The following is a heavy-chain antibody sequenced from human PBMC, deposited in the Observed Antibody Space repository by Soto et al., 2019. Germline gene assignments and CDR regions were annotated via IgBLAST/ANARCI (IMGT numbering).Heavy chain of an antibody. D-gene: IGHD1-1*01. V-gene: IGHV3-23*01. J-gene: IGHJ5*02. Sequence: GGSLRLSCAASGFTFSSYAMSWVRQAPGKGLEWVSAISGSGGSTYYADSVKGRFTISRDNSKNTLYLPMNSLRAEDTAVYYCAKSARTTGTTGGYSWFDPWGQGTLVTVSS. CDR1: GFTFSSYA. CDR2: ISGSGGST. CDR3: AKSARTTGTTGGYSWFDP.